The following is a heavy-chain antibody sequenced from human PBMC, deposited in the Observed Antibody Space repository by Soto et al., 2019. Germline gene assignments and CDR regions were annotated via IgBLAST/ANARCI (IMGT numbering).Heavy chain of an antibody. CDR3: ASGYDYGGNPNDAFDI. Sequence: ASVKVSCKASGYTFTSYYMHWVRQAPGQGLEWMGIINPSGGSTSYAQKFQGRVTMTRDTSTSTVYMELSSLRSEDTAVYYRASGYDYGGNPNDAFDIWGQGTMVTVSS. D-gene: IGHD4-17*01. CDR1: GYTFTSYY. V-gene: IGHV1-46*01. J-gene: IGHJ3*02. CDR2: INPSGGST.